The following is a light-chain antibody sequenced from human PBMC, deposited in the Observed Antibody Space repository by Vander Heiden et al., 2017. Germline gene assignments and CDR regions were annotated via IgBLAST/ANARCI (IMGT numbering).Light chain of an antibody. CDR1: SSDVGDYNY. V-gene: IGLV2-8*01. Sequence: QSALTQPPSASGSPGQSVPISCTGTSSDVGDYNYVSWYQQHPGKAPKLMIYEVSKRPSGVPDRFSGSKSGNTASLTVAGLQAEDEADYYCSSYAGSNNFVFGTGTKVTVL. J-gene: IGLJ1*01. CDR2: EVS. CDR3: SSYAGSNNFV.